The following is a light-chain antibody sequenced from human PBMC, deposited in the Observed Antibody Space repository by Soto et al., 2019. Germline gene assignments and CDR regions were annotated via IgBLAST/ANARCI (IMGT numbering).Light chain of an antibody. CDR1: QNISSY. CDR2: DVS. V-gene: IGKV3-11*01. Sequence: EIVLAQSPGTLSLSPGERATLPCRASQNISSYLIWYQQKPGQAPRLLIYDVSNRATGIPARFSGSGSGTDFSLTISSLEPEDFAVYYCQQRSHWPRTFGQGSKVAIK. CDR3: QQRSHWPRT. J-gene: IGKJ1*01.